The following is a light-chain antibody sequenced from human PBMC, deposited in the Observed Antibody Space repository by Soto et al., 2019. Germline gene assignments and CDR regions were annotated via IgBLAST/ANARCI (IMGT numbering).Light chain of an antibody. Sequence: QSVLTQPPSVSGAPGQRVTISCTGSSSNIGAGYDVHWYQQLPGTAPKLLSFRNNNRPSGVPDRFSGSKSGTSASLAITGLQAEDEADYYCQSYDSSLSAYVFATGTRPPS. V-gene: IGLV1-40*01. J-gene: IGLJ1*01. CDR2: RNN. CDR1: SSNIGAGYD. CDR3: QSYDSSLSAYV.